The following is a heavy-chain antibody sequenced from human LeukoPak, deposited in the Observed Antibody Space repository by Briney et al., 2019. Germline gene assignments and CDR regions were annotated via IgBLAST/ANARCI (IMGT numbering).Heavy chain of an antibody. J-gene: IGHJ4*02. CDR1: GFTFSSYA. CDR2: ISGSGGST. D-gene: IGHD3-9*01. CDR3: PKDHPHYYDILTGYYYY. V-gene: IGHV3-23*01. Sequence: GGSLRLSCAASGFTFSSYAMSWVRQAPGKGLEWVSAISGSGGSTYYADSVKGRFTISRDNSKNTLYLQMNSLRAEDTAVYYCPKDHPHYYDILTGYYYYWGQGTLVTVSS.